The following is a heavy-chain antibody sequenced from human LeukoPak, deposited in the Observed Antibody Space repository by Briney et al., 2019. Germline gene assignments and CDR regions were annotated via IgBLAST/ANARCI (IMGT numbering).Heavy chain of an antibody. Sequence: GGSLRLSCAASGCTFSSYSMNWVRQAPAKGLEWVSSISSSSSYIYYADSVKGRCTISTDSAKNSLYLQMNSLRAEDTAVFYCARRYDKHAFDIWGQGTMVTVSS. CDR3: ARRYDKHAFDI. V-gene: IGHV3-21*01. CDR1: GCTFSSYS. J-gene: IGHJ3*02. CDR2: ISSSSSYI. D-gene: IGHD2-15*01.